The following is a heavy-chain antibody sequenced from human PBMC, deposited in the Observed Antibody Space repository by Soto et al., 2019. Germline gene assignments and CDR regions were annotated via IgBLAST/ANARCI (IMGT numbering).Heavy chain of an antibody. CDR3: ARHGIQPQSYYFDY. Sequence: PSETLSLTCTVSGGSISSSSYYWGWIRQPPGKGLEWIGSIYYSGSTYYNPSLKSRVTISVDTSKNQFSLKLSSVTAADTAVYYCARHGIQPQSYYFDYWGQGTLVTVSS. V-gene: IGHV4-39*01. D-gene: IGHD5-18*01. CDR1: GGSISSSSYY. CDR2: IYYSGST. J-gene: IGHJ4*02.